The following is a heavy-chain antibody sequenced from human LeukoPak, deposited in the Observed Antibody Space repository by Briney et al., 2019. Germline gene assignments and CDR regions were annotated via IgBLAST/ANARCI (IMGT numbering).Heavy chain of an antibody. V-gene: IGHV4-4*07. D-gene: IGHD2-2*01. Sequence: PSETLSLTCTVSGGSISSYYWSWIRQPAGKGLEWIGRIYTSGSTNYNPSLKSRVTMSVDTSKNQFSLKLSSVTAADTAVYYCARAEYIVVVPAAISNWFDPWGQGTLVTVSS. CDR1: GGSISSYY. J-gene: IGHJ5*02. CDR2: IYTSGST. CDR3: ARAEYIVVVPAAISNWFDP.